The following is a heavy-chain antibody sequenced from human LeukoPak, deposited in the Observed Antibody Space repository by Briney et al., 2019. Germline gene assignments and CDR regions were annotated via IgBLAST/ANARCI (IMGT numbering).Heavy chain of an antibody. Sequence: SETLSLTCTVSGGSISSYYWSWIRQPPGKGLEWIGYIYYSGSTNYNPSLKSRVTISVDTSKNQFSLKLSSVTAADTAVHYCARVPRYYYYYYMDVWGKGTTVTVSS. J-gene: IGHJ6*03. CDR1: GGSISSYY. V-gene: IGHV4-59*01. CDR2: IYYSGST. CDR3: ARVPRYYYYYYMDV.